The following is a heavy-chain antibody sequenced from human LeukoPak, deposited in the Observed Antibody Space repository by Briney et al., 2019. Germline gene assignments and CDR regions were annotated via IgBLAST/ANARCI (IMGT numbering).Heavy chain of an antibody. J-gene: IGHJ4*02. CDR3: ARLREIPVFGVVTKSTSYFDY. CDR2: IYSGGST. CDR1: GFTVSSNY. Sequence: PGGSLRLSCAASGFTVSSNYMSWVRQAPGKGLEWVSVIYSGGSTYYADSVKGRFTISRDNSKNTLYPQMNSLRAEDTAVYYCARLREIPVFGVVTKSTSYFDYWGQGTLVTVSS. V-gene: IGHV3-66*01. D-gene: IGHD3-3*01.